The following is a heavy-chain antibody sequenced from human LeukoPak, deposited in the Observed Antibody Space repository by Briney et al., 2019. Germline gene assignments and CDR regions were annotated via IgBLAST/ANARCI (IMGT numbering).Heavy chain of an antibody. CDR2: ISGSGGST. CDR1: GFTFSSYA. Sequence: PGGSLRLSCAASGFTFSSYAMSWVRQAPGKGLEWVSAISGSGGSTYYADSVKGRFTISRDNSKNTLYLQMNSLRADDTAVYYCAKEGTETIFSRYCFDYWGQGTLVTVSS. D-gene: IGHD3-3*01. J-gene: IGHJ4*02. CDR3: AKEGTETIFSRYCFDY. V-gene: IGHV3-23*01.